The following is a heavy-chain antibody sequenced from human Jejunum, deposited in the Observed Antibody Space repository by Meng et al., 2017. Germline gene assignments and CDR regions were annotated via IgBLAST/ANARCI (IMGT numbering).Heavy chain of an antibody. CDR2: IWYDGTKK. J-gene: IGHJ4*02. D-gene: IGHD4-11*01. CDR3: ARGTHYSDYVLDH. CDR1: GFVFSDSG. V-gene: IGHV3-33*01. Sequence: QVQWWGTGGGVVESVKYLMLSCAAVGFVFSDSGMHWVRQPPGKGLEWVAMIWYDGTKKYYTGSLKGRFTISRDNSKNTVSLEMDSLRAEDTAIYYCARGTHYSDYVLDHWGQGTLVTVSS.